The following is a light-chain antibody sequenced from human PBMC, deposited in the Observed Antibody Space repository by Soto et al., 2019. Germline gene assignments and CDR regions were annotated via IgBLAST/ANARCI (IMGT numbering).Light chain of an antibody. CDR2: GAS. V-gene: IGKV3-20*01. J-gene: IGKJ5*01. CDR3: QQYGSSPPIT. CDR1: QSVTSY. Sequence: EIVLTQSPATLSLSPGERATLSCRASQSVTSYLAWYQQKPGQAPRLLIYGASSRATGIPDRSSGSGSGTDFTLTISRLEPEDFAVYYCQQYGSSPPITFGQGTRLEIK.